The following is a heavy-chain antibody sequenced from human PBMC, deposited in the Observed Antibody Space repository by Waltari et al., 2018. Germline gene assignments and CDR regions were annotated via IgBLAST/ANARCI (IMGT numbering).Heavy chain of an antibody. CDR3: ARVGELYYFDY. CDR1: GGSISSYY. Sequence: QVQLQESGPGLVKPSETLSLTCTVSGGSISSYYWSWSRQPPGKGLEWIGYIYYSGSTNYNPSLKSRVTISVDTSKNQFSLKLSSVTAADTAVYYCARVGELYYFDYWGQGTLVTVSS. J-gene: IGHJ4*02. D-gene: IGHD1-26*01. V-gene: IGHV4-59*01. CDR2: IYYSGST.